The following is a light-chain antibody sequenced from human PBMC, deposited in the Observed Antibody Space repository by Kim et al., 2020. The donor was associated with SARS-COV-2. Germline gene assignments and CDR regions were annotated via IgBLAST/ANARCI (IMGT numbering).Light chain of an antibody. J-gene: IGKJ2*01. Sequence: YATVGDRVTMSCRSSQSISSWLAWYQEKPGKAPNHPLWAEPTWQGGVSSRFSGSGSGTDYTLTISSVQAEDYATYDCQQANSPPYTFGQGTKLEIK. CDR2: AEP. V-gene: IGKV1-12*01. CDR3: QQANSPPYT. CDR1: QSISSW.